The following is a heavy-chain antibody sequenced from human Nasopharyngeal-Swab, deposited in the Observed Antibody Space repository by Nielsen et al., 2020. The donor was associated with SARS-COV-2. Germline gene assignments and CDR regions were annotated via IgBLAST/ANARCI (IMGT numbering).Heavy chain of an antibody. CDR2: MNPNSGNT. D-gene: IGHD2-8*02. CDR3: VRPRYCSAASCDRHSGVGLFDY. J-gene: IGHJ4*02. V-gene: IGHV1-8*01. CDR1: GYTFTSYD. Sequence: ASVKVSCKASGYTFTSYDINWVRQASGQGLEWVVWMNPNSGNTGYAQKFQGRVTMTRDTSITTAYLELSSLRSEDTAVYYCVRPRYCSAASCDRHSGVGLFDYWGQGTLVTVSS.